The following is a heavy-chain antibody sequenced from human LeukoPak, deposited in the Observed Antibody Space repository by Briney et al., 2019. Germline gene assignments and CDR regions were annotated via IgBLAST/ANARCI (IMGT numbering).Heavy chain of an antibody. D-gene: IGHD3-10*01. V-gene: IGHV3-13*01. J-gene: IGHJ4*02. CDR2: IGTAGDT. Sequence: GGSLRLSCAASGFTFSSYDMHWVRQATGKGLEWVSAIGTAGDTYYPGSVKGRFTISRDNAKNTLYLQMNSLRAEDTAVYYCVRAGGFGDFDYWGQGTLVTVSS. CDR1: GFTFSSYD. CDR3: VRAGGFGDFDY.